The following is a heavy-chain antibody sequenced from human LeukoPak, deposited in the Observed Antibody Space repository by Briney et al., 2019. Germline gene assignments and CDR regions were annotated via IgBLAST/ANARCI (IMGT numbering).Heavy chain of an antibody. CDR1: GGSFSGYY. J-gene: IGHJ5*02. CDR2: INHSGST. CDR3: ACETRILFEGPRGNWFDP. D-gene: IGHD2-15*01. Sequence: SETLSLTCAVYGGSFSGYYWSWLRQPPGKGLEWIGEINHSGSTNYNPSLKSRVTISVDTSKNQFSLKLSSVTAADTAVYYCACETRILFEGPRGNWFDPWGQGTLVTVSS. V-gene: IGHV4-34*01.